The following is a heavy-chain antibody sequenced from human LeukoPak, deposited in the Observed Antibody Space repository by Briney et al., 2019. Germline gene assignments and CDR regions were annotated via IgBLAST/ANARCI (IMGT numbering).Heavy chain of an antibody. CDR1: GFTFSNYA. CDR2: ISETGGTI. Sequence: PGGSLRLSCAPSGFTFSNYAMSWVRQAPGKGLEWVSAISETGGTIHYADSVRGRFTISRDNSKNTLYLQMNSLRAEDTAVYYCARDQAPSQGFDYWGQGTLVTVSS. CDR3: ARDQAPSQGFDY. V-gene: IGHV3-23*01. J-gene: IGHJ4*02.